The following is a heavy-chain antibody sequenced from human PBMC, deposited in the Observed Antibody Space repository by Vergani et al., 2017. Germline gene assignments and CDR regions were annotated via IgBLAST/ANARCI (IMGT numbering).Heavy chain of an antibody. V-gene: IGHV1-69*01. CDR3: ASQLTYCSSTSCYVDY. CDR1: GGTFSSYA. Sequence: QVQLVQSGAEVKKPGSSVKVSCKASGGTFSSYAISWVRQAPGQGLEWMGGIIPIFGTANYAQKVQGRVTITADESTSTAYMELSSLRSEDTAVYYCASQLTYCSSTSCYVDYWGQGTLVTVSS. J-gene: IGHJ4*02. D-gene: IGHD2-2*01. CDR2: IIPIFGTA.